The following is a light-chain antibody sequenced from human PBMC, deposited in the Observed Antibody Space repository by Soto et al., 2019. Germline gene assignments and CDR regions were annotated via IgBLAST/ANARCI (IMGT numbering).Light chain of an antibody. J-gene: IGKJ1*01. CDR3: QQYDSSPQT. CDR1: QSVSRSY. CDR2: GAS. Sequence: EVVLTQSPGTLSLSPGERATLSCRASQSVSRSYIAWYQQKSGQAPRLLIYGASNRATGIPDRFSGSGSGTDFTLTISRLEPEDFAVYYCQQYDSSPQTFGQGTKVEIK. V-gene: IGKV3-20*01.